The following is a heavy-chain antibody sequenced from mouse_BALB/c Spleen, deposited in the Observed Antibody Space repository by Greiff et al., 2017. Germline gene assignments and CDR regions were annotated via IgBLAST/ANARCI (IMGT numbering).Heavy chain of an antibody. CDR3: VRHLGQQYAMDY. D-gene: IGHD3-3*01. Sequence: EVQLVESGGGLVQPKGSLKLSCAASGFTFNTYAMNWVRQAPGKGLEWVARIRSKSNNYATYYADSVKDRFTISRDDSQSMLYLQMNNLKTEDTAMYYCVRHLGQQYAMDYWGQGTSVTVSS. CDR1: GFTFNTYA. V-gene: IGHV10-1*02. J-gene: IGHJ4*01. CDR2: IRSKSNNYAT.